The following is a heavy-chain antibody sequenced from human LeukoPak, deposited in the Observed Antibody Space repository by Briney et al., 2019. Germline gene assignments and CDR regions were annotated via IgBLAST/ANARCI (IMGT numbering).Heavy chain of an antibody. J-gene: IGHJ4*02. CDR2: ISASGSPT. Sequence: GGSLRLSCAASGFTFSSFAMTWVRQAPGKRREWVSLISASGSPTYYADSVKGRFTISRDNSKNTLYLQMNSLRADDTAVYAKGRGSWPCYFDYWGQGTLVTVSS. D-gene: IGHD6-13*01. CDR3: GRGSWPCYFDY. V-gene: IGHV3-23*01. CDR1: GFTFSSFA.